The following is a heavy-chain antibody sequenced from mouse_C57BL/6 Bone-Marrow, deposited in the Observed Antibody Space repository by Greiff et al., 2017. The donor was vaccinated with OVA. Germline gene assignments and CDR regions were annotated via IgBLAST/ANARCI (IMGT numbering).Heavy chain of an antibody. CDR2: IYPGDVDT. CDR1: GYGVTHSC. CDR3: AREDDYDWYFDV. D-gene: IGHD2-4*01. J-gene: IGHJ1*03. Sequence: QVQLQQSGPELVKPGASVKISCKASGYGVTHSCMNWVKQRPGKGLEWIGRIYPGDVDTNYNGNFKGKATLTADKSSSTAYMQLSSLTSEDSAVYFCAREDDYDWYFDVWGTGTTVTVSS. V-gene: IGHV1-82*01.